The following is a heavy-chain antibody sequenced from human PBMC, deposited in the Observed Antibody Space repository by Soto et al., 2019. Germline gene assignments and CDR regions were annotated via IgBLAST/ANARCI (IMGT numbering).Heavy chain of an antibody. Sequence: ESGGGVVQPGRSLRLSCAASGFTFSSYGMHWVRQAPGKGLEWVAVISYDGSNKYYADSVKGRFTISRDNSKNTLYLQMNSLRAEDTGVYYCAKDSRYSSGWSGNYFDYWGQGTLVNVSS. CDR3: AKDSRYSSGWSGNYFDY. CDR1: GFTFSSYG. CDR2: ISYDGSNK. V-gene: IGHV3-30*18. J-gene: IGHJ4*02. D-gene: IGHD6-19*01.